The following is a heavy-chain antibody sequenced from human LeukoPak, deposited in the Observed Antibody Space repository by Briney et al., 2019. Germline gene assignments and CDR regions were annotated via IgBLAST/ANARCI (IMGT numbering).Heavy chain of an antibody. CDR1: GYTFTAYY. D-gene: IGHD3-22*01. J-gene: IGHJ4*02. Sequence: GASVKVSCKASGYTFTAYYIHWVRQAPEQGLEWMGWINPNSGGTHFAQKFQGRVTVTRDTSISTAYMDLSRLRSDDTAVYYCARDFSGHFYCFDYWGQGTLVTVSS. CDR3: ARDFSGHFYCFDY. V-gene: IGHV1-2*02. CDR2: INPNSGGT.